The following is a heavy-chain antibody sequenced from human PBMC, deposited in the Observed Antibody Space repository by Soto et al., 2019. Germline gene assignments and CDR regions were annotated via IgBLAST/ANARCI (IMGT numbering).Heavy chain of an antibody. J-gene: IGHJ6*02. CDR1: GFTFSSYS. CDR3: ARQSTYYGMDV. V-gene: IGHV3-48*02. CDR2: ISSSSTI. Sequence: EVQLVESGGGLVQPGGSLRLSCAASGFTFSSYSMNWVRQAPGKGLEWVSYISSSSTIYYADSVKGRFTISRDNAKNSLYLQMNSLRDEDTAVYYCARQSTYYGMDVWGQGTTVTVSS. D-gene: IGHD2-2*01.